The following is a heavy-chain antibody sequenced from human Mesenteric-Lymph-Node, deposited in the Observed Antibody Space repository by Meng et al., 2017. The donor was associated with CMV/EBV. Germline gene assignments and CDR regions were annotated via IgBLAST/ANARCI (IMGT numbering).Heavy chain of an antibody. V-gene: IGHV4-34*01. CDR3: ARGPRYYSSGSRGGFDP. D-gene: IGHD3-10*01. CDR2: INHSGST. CDR1: GGSFSGYY. Sequence: GSLRLSCAVYGGSFSGYYWSWIRQPPGKGLEWIGEINHSGSTNYNPSLKSRVTISVDTSKNQFSLKLSSVTAADTAVYYCARGPRYYSSGSRGGFDPWGQGTLVTVSS. J-gene: IGHJ5*02.